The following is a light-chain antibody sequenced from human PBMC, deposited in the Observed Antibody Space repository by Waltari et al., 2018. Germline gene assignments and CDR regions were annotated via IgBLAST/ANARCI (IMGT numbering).Light chain of an antibody. CDR3: QQYYSYPRV. J-gene: IGKJ1*01. Sequence: IQMTQSPSTLSASTGDRVTITCRASQGISSYLAWYQQKPGKAPKLLIYAASTLQSGVPSRFSGSGSGTDFTLTISCLQSEDFATYYCQQYYSYPRVFGQGTKVEIK. CDR1: QGISSY. V-gene: IGKV1-8*01. CDR2: AAS.